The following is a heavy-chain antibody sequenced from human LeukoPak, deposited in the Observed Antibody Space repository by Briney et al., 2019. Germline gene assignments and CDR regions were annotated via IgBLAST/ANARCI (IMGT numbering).Heavy chain of an antibody. CDR1: GYTFTGYY. Sequence: GASVKVSCKASGYTFTGYYMHWVRQAPGQGLEWMGGIIPIFGTANYAQKFQGRVTITADESTSTAYMELSSLRSEDTAVYYCARRGALNNWFDPWGQGTLVTVFS. V-gene: IGHV1-69*13. D-gene: IGHD1-26*01. J-gene: IGHJ5*02. CDR2: IIPIFGTA. CDR3: ARRGALNNWFDP.